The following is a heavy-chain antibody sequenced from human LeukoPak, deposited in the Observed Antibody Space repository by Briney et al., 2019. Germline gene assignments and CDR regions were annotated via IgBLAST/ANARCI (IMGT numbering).Heavy chain of an antibody. D-gene: IGHD3-16*01. Sequence: GGSLRLSCAASGFPFSGYAMSWARQAPGKGLEWVSTISGRGDNTFYADSVKGRFTISRDNSKNTLYLQMNSLRAEDTAVYYCAKCPVHGGVFAYWGQGSVVTVSS. V-gene: IGHV3-23*01. CDR1: GFPFSGYA. CDR2: ISGRGDNT. J-gene: IGHJ4*02. CDR3: AKCPVHGGVFAY.